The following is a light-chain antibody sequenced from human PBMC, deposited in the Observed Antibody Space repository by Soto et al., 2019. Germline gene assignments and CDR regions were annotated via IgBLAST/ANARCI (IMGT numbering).Light chain of an antibody. CDR1: SSDVGGYNY. J-gene: IGLJ2*01. V-gene: IGLV2-8*01. CDR2: EVT. CDR3: SSYAGSNILL. Sequence: QSALTQPPSASGSPGQSVTISCTGTSSDVGGYNYVSWYQQYPGKAPKLMIYEVTKRPSGVPDRFSASKSDNTASLTVSGLQAEDEADYYCSSYAGSNILLFGGGTKVTVL.